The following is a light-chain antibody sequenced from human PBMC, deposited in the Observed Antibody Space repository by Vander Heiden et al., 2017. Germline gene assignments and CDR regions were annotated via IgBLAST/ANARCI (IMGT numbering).Light chain of an antibody. CDR1: QSIGRY. CDR2: AAS. CDR3: QQSYNTLLLT. V-gene: IGKV1-39*01. Sequence: DIQMTQSPSSLSASLGDRVTITCRASQSIGRYLNWYQQKSGKAPNLLIYAASSLQSGVPSRFSGSGSGKHFTLTISSLQPEDFATYYCQQSYNTLLLTLGGGTKVEIK. J-gene: IGKJ4*01.